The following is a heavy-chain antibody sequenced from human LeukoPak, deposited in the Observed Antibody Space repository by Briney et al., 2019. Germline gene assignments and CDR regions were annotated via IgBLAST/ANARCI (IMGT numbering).Heavy chain of an antibody. CDR1: GLTFTNYA. J-gene: IGHJ4*02. V-gene: IGHV3-23*01. CDR3: VRYGAGWYKDY. CDR2: ISGSGGST. Sequence: GGSLRLSCAASGLTFTNYAMTWVRQAPGKGLEWVSGISGSGGSTYYADSVKGRFTIPRDNSKNTLYLQMSSLRAEDTAVYYCVRYGAGWYKDYWGQGTLVTVSS. D-gene: IGHD6-19*01.